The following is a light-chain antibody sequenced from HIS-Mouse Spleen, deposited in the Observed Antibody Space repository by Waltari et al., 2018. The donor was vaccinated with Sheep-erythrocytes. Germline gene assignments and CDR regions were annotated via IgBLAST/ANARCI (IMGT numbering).Light chain of an antibody. CDR3: QVWYSSSDLGV. V-gene: IGLV3-21*02. Sequence: SYVLTQPPSVSVAPGQTARITFGGNNIGSKSVHWYQQKPGSAPVLVVYDDSDRPSGIPERFYGAISGNTAALTSSRVEAWDEADYYCQVWYSSSDLGVFGGGTKPTML. CDR2: DDS. J-gene: IGLJ3*02. CDR1: NIGSKS.